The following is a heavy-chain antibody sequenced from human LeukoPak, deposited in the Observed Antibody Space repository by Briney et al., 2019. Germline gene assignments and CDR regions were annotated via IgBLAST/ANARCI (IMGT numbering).Heavy chain of an antibody. V-gene: IGHV3-30-3*01. Sequence: GRSLRLSCAASGFTFSSYAMPRVRQAPGKGLEWVAVISYDGSNKYYADSVKGRFTISRDNSKNTLYLQMNSLRAEDTAVYYCARAVLLWFGELSPFDYWGQGTLVTVSS. CDR1: GFTFSSYA. CDR2: ISYDGSNK. J-gene: IGHJ4*02. D-gene: IGHD3-10*01. CDR3: ARAVLLWFGELSPFDY.